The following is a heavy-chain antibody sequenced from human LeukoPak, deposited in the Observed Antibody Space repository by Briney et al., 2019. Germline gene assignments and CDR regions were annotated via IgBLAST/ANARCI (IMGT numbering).Heavy chain of an antibody. CDR2: ISSNGGST. J-gene: IGHJ4*02. Sequence: GGSLTLTCSASGCTFSSYAMHWVRQAQAKGLEYVSAISSNGGSTYYADSVKSRFTISRDNSKNTLYLQMSSLRAEDTAVYYCAKMVRGVIHDYWGQGTLVTVSS. V-gene: IGHV3-64D*09. CDR3: AKMVRGVIHDY. CDR1: GCTFSSYA. D-gene: IGHD3-10*01.